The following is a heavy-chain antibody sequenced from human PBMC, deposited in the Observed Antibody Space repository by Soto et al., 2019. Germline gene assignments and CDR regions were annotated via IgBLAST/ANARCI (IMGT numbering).Heavy chain of an antibody. V-gene: IGHV5-10-1*01. CDR3: ARLDQYSYGWVDYYYGMDV. Sequence: GESRKISGKGSGYSFTSYWISWVRQMPGKGLEWMGRIDPSDSYTNYSPSFQGHVTISADRSISTAYLQWSSLKASDTAMYYCARLDQYSYGWVDYYYGMDVWGQGTTVTVSS. CDR2: IDPSDSYT. D-gene: IGHD5-18*01. CDR1: GYSFTSYW. J-gene: IGHJ6*02.